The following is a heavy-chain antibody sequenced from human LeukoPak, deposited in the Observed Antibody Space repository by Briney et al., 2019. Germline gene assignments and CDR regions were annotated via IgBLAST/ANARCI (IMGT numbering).Heavy chain of an antibody. CDR1: GVSFSGYY. D-gene: IGHD6-13*01. J-gene: IGHJ4*02. CDR3: ARGLDSSRSFDY. Sequence: SETLSLTGAVYGVSFSGYYWIWIRHPQGNGLEWIGEINLSRSTNSNPFLKSRVTISVDTSKNQFSLKLSSVTAADTAVYYCARGLDSSRSFDYWGQGTLVTVSS. CDR2: INLSRST. V-gene: IGHV4-34*01.